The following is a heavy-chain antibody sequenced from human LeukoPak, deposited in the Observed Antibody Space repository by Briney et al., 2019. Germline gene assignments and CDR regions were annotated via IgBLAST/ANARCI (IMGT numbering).Heavy chain of an antibody. J-gene: IGHJ4*02. CDR1: GFTFSSHW. CDR3: ARVGIAYYYDSSGYYTDF. D-gene: IGHD3-22*01. Sequence: GGSLRLSCTGSGFTFSSHWMSWVRQAPGRGLEWVANIKEDGSETYYLDSVKGRFTISRDNAKNSLYLQMNSLRAEDTAVYYCARVGIAYYYDSSGYYTDFWGQGTLVTVSS. CDR2: IKEDGSET. V-gene: IGHV3-7*01.